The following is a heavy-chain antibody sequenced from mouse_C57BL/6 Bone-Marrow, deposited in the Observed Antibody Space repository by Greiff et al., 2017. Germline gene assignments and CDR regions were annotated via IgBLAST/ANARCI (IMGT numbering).Heavy chain of an antibody. Sequence: EVQLQQSGPVLVKPGASVKMSCKASGYTFTDYYMNWVKQSHGKSLEWIGVINPYNGGTSYNQKFKGKATLTVDTSSSTAYMELNSLTSEDSPVYYCARYVPVLYYAMDYGVQGTSVTFSS. V-gene: IGHV1-19*01. J-gene: IGHJ4*01. CDR2: INPYNGGT. CDR3: ARYVPVLYYAMDY. CDR1: GYTFTDYY.